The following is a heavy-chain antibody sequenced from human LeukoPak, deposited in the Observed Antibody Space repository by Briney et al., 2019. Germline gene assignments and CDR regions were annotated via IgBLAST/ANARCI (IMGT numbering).Heavy chain of an antibody. CDR2: ISWNSDSI. D-gene: IGHD5-12*01. CDR3: ATANTITGPDY. CDR1: GFTFDDYA. Sequence: GRSLRLSCAASGFTFDDYAMHWVRQAPGKGLEWVSGISWNSDSIGYADSVKGRFTISRDNAKNSLYLQMNSLRAEDTALYYCATANTITGPDYWGQGTLVTVSS. V-gene: IGHV3-9*01. J-gene: IGHJ4*02.